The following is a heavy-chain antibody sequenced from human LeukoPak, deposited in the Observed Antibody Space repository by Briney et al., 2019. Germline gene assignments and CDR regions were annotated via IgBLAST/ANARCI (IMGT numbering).Heavy chain of an antibody. CDR1: GGSISSYY. CDR3: ARDRGFESYAFDI. Sequence: SETLSLTCTVSGGSISSYYWSWIRQPPGRGLEWIGYIYYSGSTNYNPSLKSRVTISVDTSKNQFSLKLSSVTAADTAVYYCARDRGFESYAFDIWGQGTMVTVSS. J-gene: IGHJ3*02. CDR2: IYYSGST. D-gene: IGHD3-10*01. V-gene: IGHV4-59*01.